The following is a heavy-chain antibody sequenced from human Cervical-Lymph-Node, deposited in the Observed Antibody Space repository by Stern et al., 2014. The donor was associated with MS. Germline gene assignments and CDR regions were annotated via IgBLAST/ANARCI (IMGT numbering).Heavy chain of an antibody. Sequence: EVQLVESGGGLVKAGGSLRLSCAASGFTFSSYTMNWVRQAPGKGLEWVSSISSSSSYRYYADSVKGRFTISRDNAKNSLYLQMNSLRAEDSAVYYCARDRSGPSRRYYYYGMDVWGQGTTVTVSS. CDR1: GFTFSSYT. D-gene: IGHD1-1*01. CDR2: ISSSSSYR. J-gene: IGHJ6*02. CDR3: ARDRSGPSRRYYYYGMDV. V-gene: IGHV3-21*01.